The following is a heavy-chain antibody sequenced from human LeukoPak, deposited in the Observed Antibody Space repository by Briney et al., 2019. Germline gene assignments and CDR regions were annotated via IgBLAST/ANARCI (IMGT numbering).Heavy chain of an antibody. CDR1: GYTFTSYD. D-gene: IGHD2-15*01. V-gene: IGHV1-8*01. Sequence: ASVKVSCKASGYTFTSYDINWVRQATGQGLEWMGWMNPNSGNTGYAQKFQGRGTMTRNTSISTAYMELSSLRSEDTAVYYCARAPIGRCCSGGSCYLNLCYFDYWGQGTLVTVSS. J-gene: IGHJ4*02. CDR2: MNPNSGNT. CDR3: ARAPIGRCCSGGSCYLNLCYFDY.